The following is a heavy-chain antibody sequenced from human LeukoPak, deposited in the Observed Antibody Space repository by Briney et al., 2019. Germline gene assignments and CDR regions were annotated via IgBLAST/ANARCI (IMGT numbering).Heavy chain of an antibody. Sequence: PSETLSLTCTVSGGSISSYYWSWLRRPPGKGLEWGGYIYYSGSTNYNPSLKSRVTISVDTSKNQFSLKLSSVTAADTAVYYCARSRTRDYGAPGDAFDIWGQGTMVTVSS. J-gene: IGHJ3*02. CDR2: IYYSGST. D-gene: IGHD4-17*01. CDR1: GGSISSYY. CDR3: ARSRTRDYGAPGDAFDI. V-gene: IGHV4-59*08.